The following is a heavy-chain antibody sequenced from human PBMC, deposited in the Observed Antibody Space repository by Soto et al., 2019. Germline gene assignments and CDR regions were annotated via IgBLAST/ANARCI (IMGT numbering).Heavy chain of an antibody. V-gene: IGHV4-59*01. CDR1: GGTISNYY. D-gene: IGHD3-3*01. Sequence: LETLSLTCTVSGGTISNYYWSWIRQPPGKGLEWIGYIYYSGSTNYNPSLKSRVTISVDTSKNQFSLKLSSVTAADTAVYYCARGCQFVEFYYYRDVWGKGTTVTV. J-gene: IGHJ6*03. CDR2: IYYSGST. CDR3: ARGCQFVEFYYYRDV.